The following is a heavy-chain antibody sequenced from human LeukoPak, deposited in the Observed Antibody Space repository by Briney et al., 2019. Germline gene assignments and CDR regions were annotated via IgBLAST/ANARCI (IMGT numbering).Heavy chain of an antibody. CDR2: IEQEGGEK. J-gene: IGHJ4*02. CDR1: GFTFSNYW. Sequence: GGSLRLYCPASGFTFSNYWMRWVRQAPGPGLEWVADIEQEGGEKYYVDSVKGRFTISRDNAKNSLCLQRSSLRVEDTAGYYCTRTARSYSYDFCSGYSADWGQGTLVTVSS. V-gene: IGHV3-7*01. D-gene: IGHD3-3*01. CDR3: TRTARSYSYDFCSGYSAD.